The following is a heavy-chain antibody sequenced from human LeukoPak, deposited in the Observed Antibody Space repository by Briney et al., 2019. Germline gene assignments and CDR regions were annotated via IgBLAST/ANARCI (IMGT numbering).Heavy chain of an antibody. CDR3: ARGYYDSSGYYGTYFQH. CDR2: ISSSSSYI. Sequence: GGSLRLSCAASGFTFSSYSMNWVRQAPGKGLEWVSSISSSSSYIYYADSVKGRFTISRDNAKNSLYLQMNSLKAEDTAVYYCARGYYDSSGYYGTYFQHWGQGTLVTVSS. V-gene: IGHV3-21*01. CDR1: GFTFSSYS. D-gene: IGHD3-22*01. J-gene: IGHJ1*01.